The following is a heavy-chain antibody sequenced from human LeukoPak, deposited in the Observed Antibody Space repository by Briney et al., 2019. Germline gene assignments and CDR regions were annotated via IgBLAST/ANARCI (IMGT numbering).Heavy chain of an antibody. CDR2: ISWNSGSI. V-gene: IGHV3-9*01. CDR3: AKDRAHCSGGSCYSRAHDAFDI. D-gene: IGHD2-15*01. J-gene: IGHJ3*02. CDR1: GFTFDDYA. Sequence: SLRLSCAASGFTFDDYAMHWVRQAPGKGLEWVSGISWNSGSIGYADSVKGRFTISRDNAKNSLYLQVNSLRAEDTALYYCAKDRAHCSGGSCYSRAHDAFDIWGQGTMVTVSS.